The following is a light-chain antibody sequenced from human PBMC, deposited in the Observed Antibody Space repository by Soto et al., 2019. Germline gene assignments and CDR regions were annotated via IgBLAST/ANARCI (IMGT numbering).Light chain of an antibody. CDR1: QSISSY. CDR3: QQSYSTPPA. V-gene: IGKV1-39*01. CDR2: AAS. Sequence: DIQMTQSPCALSASVGDRVTITCLASQSISSYLNWYQQKPGKAPNLLIYAASSLQSGVPSRFSGSGSGTDFTLTISSLQPEDFATYYCQQSYSTPPAFGGGTKVDIK. J-gene: IGKJ4*01.